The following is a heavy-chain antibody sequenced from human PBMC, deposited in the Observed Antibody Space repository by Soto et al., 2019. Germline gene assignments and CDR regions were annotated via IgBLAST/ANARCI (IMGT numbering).Heavy chain of an antibody. V-gene: IGHV3-30-3*01. D-gene: IGHD6-19*01. CDR2: ISYDGSNK. CDR1: GFTFSSYA. CDR3: AKVVYTRWGYSSGWRSYDGMDV. J-gene: IGHJ6*02. Sequence: QVQLVESGGGVVQPGRSLRLSCAASGFTFSSYAMHWVRQAPGKGLEWVAVISYDGSNKYYADSVKGRFTISRDDSKNTLYRQMNTGGAVDTAVYYCAKVVYTRWGYSSGWRSYDGMDVWGQGTTVTVSS.